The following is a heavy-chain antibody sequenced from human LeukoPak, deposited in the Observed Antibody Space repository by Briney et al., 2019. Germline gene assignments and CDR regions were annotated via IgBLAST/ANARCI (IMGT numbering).Heavy chain of an antibody. CDR1: GYTFTSYD. D-gene: IGHD6-19*01. CDR3: ARGYSSGWYGGYGMDV. Sequence: ASVKVSCTASGYTFTSYDINWVRQATGQGLEWMGWMNPNSGNTGYAQKFQGRVTMTRNTSISTAYMELSSLRSEDTAVYYCARGYSSGWYGGYGMDVWGQGTTVTVSS. J-gene: IGHJ6*02. V-gene: IGHV1-8*01. CDR2: MNPNSGNT.